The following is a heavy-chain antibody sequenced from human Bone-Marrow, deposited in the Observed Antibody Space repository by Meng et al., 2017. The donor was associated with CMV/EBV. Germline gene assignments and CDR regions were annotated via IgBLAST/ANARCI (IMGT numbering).Heavy chain of an antibody. Sequence: GGSLRLSCAASGFTFSSYEMNWVRQAPGKGLEWVSYISSSGSTIYYADSVKGRFTISRDNSKNTLYLQMNSLRAEDTAVYYCAKVRYQLLYGGRYFDYWGQGTLVTVSS. CDR3: AKVRYQLLYGGRYFDY. D-gene: IGHD2-2*02. V-gene: IGHV3-48*03. CDR1: GFTFSSYE. CDR2: ISSSGSTI. J-gene: IGHJ4*02.